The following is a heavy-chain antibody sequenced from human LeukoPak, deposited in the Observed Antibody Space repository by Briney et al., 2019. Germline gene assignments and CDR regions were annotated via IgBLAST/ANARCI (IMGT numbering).Heavy chain of an antibody. CDR2: NYYSGST. Sequence: SETLSLTCTVSGGSISSYYWSWLRQPPGKGLGRIGHNYYSGSTNYNPSLKSRVTISVDTSKNQFSLKLSSVTAADTAVYYCARGSEYGDLTFDYWGQGTLVTVSS. D-gene: IGHD4-17*01. V-gene: IGHV4-59*01. CDR1: GGSISSYY. J-gene: IGHJ4*02. CDR3: ARGSEYGDLTFDY.